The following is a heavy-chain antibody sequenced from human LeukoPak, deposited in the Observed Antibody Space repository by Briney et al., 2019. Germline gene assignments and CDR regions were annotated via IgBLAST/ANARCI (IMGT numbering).Heavy chain of an antibody. CDR1: GFTFSSYG. D-gene: IGHD4/OR15-4a*01. CDR2: IWYDGSNK. CDR3: AKSPFEANYYFDY. J-gene: IGHJ4*02. Sequence: GGSLRLSCAASGFTFSSYGIHWVRQAPGKGLEWVAVIWYDGSNKYYADSVKGRFTISRDNSKNTLCLQMNSLRAEDTAVYYCAKSPFEANYYFDYWGQGTLVTVSS. V-gene: IGHV3-33*06.